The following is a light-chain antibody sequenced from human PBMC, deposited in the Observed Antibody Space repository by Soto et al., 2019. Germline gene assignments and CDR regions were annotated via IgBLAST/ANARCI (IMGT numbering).Light chain of an antibody. CDR3: QQYVSSPPSIT. J-gene: IGKJ5*01. V-gene: IGKV3-20*01. Sequence: EIVWTQFPGTLSLSPGEIATLSCRASQSVISTYLVWYQQKPGQAPRLLTYGASSRPTGLPDRISGSGSGTDFTLTISRLEPEDFAVYYCQQYVSSPPSITFGQGTRLE. CDR1: QSVISTY. CDR2: GAS.